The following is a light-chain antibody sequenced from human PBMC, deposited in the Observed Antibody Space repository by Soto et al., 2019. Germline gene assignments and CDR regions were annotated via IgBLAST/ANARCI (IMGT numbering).Light chain of an antibody. CDR2: AAF. V-gene: IGKV3-15*01. CDR3: QQYNDWPRT. CDR1: QSVSTN. J-gene: IGKJ1*01. Sequence: ETVMTQSPATLSVSPGERATLSCRASQSVSTNLAWYQQKLGQAPRLLIYAAFTRATGIPARFSGSGSGTEFNFTISSLQSEDFAVYYCQQYNDWPRTFGQGTKVEIK.